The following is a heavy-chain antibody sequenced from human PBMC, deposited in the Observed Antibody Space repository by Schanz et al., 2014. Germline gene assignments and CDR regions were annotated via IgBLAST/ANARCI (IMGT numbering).Heavy chain of an antibody. J-gene: IGHJ3*02. CDR3: AREEGYGYGPGAFDI. CDR1: GFTFSNAW. D-gene: IGHD5-18*01. CDR2: VCYDGSKT. V-gene: IGHV3-30*03. Sequence: VQLVESGGGLVQPGGSLRLSCAASGFTFSNAWMSWVRQVPGKGLEWVAVVCYDGSKTYYADSVKGRFTISRDNSKNTLSLQMNSLRAEDTAVYYCAREEGYGYGPGAFDIWGQGTMVTVSS.